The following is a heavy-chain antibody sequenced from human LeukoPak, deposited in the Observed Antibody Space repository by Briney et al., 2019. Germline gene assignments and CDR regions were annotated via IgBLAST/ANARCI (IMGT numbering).Heavy chain of an antibody. CDR2: IYHSGST. J-gene: IGHJ4*02. V-gene: IGHV4-4*02. D-gene: IGHD6-13*01. Sequence: SGTLSLTCAVSGGSISSSNWWSWVRQPPGKGLEWIGEIYHSGSTNYNPSLKSRVTISVDKSKNQSSLKLSSVTAADTAVYYCARAPWQPLVLGFDYWGQGTLVTVSS. CDR1: GGSISSSNW. CDR3: ARAPWQPLVLGFDY.